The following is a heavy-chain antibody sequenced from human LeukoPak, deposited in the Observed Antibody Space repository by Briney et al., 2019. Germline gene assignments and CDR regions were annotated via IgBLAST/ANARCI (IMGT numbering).Heavy chain of an antibody. CDR3: ARGEMNYYDSSGYSKALDY. J-gene: IGHJ4*02. Sequence: SETLSLTCTVSGGSISSYYWSWIRQPAGKGLEWIGRIYTSGSTNYNPSLKSRVTMSADTSKNQFSLKLSSVTAADTAVYYCARGEMNYYDSSGYSKALDYWGQGTLVTVSS. D-gene: IGHD3-22*01. V-gene: IGHV4-4*07. CDR2: IYTSGST. CDR1: GGSISSYY.